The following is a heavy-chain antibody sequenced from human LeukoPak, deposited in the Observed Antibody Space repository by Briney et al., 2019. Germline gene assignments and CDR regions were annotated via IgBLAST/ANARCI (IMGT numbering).Heavy chain of an antibody. V-gene: IGHV5-51*01. CDR1: GYSFTSYW. D-gene: IGHD3-22*01. J-gene: IGHJ3*02. CDR3: ARQINYYDSSGYPKHDAFDI. CDR2: IYPGDSDT. Sequence: GESLKISCKGSGYSFTSYWIGWVRQMPGKGLEWMGMIYPGDSDTRYSPSFQGQVTISADKSISTAYLQWSSLKASDTAMYYCARQINYYDSSGYPKHDAFDIWGQGTMVTVSS.